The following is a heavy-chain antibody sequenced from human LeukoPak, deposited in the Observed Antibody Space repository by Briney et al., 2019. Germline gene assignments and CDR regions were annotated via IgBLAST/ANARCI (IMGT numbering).Heavy chain of an antibody. D-gene: IGHD1-26*01. Sequence: SSETLSLTCTVSGGSISSSSYYWGWIRQPPGKGLEWIGSIYYSGNAYYNPSLKSRVTISVDTSKNQFSLKLSSVTAADTAVYYCAAPSGRPIVGATFDYWGQGTLVTVSS. CDR3: AAPSGRPIVGATFDY. V-gene: IGHV4-39*01. CDR2: IYYSGNA. J-gene: IGHJ4*02. CDR1: GGSISSSSYY.